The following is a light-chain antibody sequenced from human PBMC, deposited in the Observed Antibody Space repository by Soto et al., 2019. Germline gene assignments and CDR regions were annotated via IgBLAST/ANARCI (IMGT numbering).Light chain of an antibody. CDR2: DVS. J-gene: IGLJ1*01. CDR3: NSYTSATTLRGV. V-gene: IGLV2-14*03. Sequence: QSALAQPASVSGSPGQSITISCTGTSTDVGGDNYVSWYQQYPGKAPKLIIYDVSSRPSGVSDRFSGSKSGNTASLTISGLQAEDEADYYCNSYTSATTLRGVFGVGTKVTVL. CDR1: STDVGGDNY.